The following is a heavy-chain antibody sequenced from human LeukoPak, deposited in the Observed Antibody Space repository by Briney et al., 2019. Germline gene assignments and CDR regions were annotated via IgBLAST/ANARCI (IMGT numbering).Heavy chain of an antibody. CDR1: GFTFSSYG. V-gene: IGHV3-30*02. CDR2: IRYDGSNK. D-gene: IGHD3-3*01. J-gene: IGHJ3*02. Sequence: GGSLRPSCAASGFTFSSYGMHWVRQAPGKGLEWVAFIRYDGSNKYYADSVKGRFTISRDNSKNTLYLQMNSLRAEDTAVYYCAKLPTIFGGEAFDIWGQGTMVTVPS. CDR3: AKLPTIFGGEAFDI.